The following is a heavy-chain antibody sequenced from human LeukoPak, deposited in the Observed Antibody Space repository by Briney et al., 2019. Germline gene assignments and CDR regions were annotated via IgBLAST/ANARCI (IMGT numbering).Heavy chain of an antibody. CDR3: ARADPVSY. D-gene: IGHD3-10*01. V-gene: IGHV1-2*02. J-gene: IGHJ4*02. CDR2: INSNTGGT. CDR1: GYTFTGSF. Sequence: GASVKVSCKASGYTFTGSFMHWVRQAPGQGLEWMGWINSNTGGTKFAQKFQGRVTMTRDTSISTVYVELSRLTSDDTAMYYCARADPVSYWGQGTQVTVSS.